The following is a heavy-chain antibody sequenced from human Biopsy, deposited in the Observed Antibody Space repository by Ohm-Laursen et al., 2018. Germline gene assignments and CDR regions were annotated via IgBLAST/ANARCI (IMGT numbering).Heavy chain of an antibody. V-gene: IGHV3-48*03. D-gene: IGHD2-2*02. J-gene: IGHJ6*02. CDR2: IHYTGSPI. Sequence: SLRLSCTASGFTFNKHAVNWVRQAPGKGLEWVANIHYTGSPIYYADSVRGRFTISRDNGEYSLFLQMNSLRVDDTAVYYCARRIPLYGMDVWGQGTTVTVSS. CDR1: GFTFNKHA. CDR3: ARRIPLYGMDV.